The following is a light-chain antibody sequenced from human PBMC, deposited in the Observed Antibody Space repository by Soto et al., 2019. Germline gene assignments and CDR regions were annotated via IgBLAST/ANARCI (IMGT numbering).Light chain of an antibody. V-gene: IGKV3-15*01. CDR1: QSVGTN. CDR2: GAS. CDR3: QQYSNWPRT. Sequence: ETLMTQSPATLSVSPGERATLSCRASQSVGTNLAWFQQKPGQPPRLLIYGASTRATDTPARFSGSGSGTEFTLTISSLQSEYCAVYYCQQYSNWPRTFGQGTKLESK. J-gene: IGKJ2*01.